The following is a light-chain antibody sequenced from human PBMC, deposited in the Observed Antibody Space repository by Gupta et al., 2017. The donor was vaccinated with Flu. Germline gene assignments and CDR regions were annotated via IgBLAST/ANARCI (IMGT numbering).Light chain of an antibody. CDR3: QQYDNPPRMPGFT. V-gene: IGKV1-33*01. CDR2: DAS. J-gene: IGKJ3*01. CDR1: QDISNY. Sequence: DIQMTQSPSSLSASVGDRVTITCQASQDISNYLNWYQQKPGKAPKLLIYDASNLETGVPSRFSGSGSGTDFTFTISSLQPEDIATYYCQQYDNPPRMPGFTFGPGTKVDIK.